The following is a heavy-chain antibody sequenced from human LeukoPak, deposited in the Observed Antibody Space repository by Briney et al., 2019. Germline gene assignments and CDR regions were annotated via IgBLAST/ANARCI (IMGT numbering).Heavy chain of an antibody. J-gene: IGHJ4*02. Sequence: SETLSLTCTVSGGSISSYYWSWIRQPPGKGLEWIGYIYDSGSTNYNPSLKSRVTISVDTSKNQFSLKLSSVTAADTAVYYCARSYSSGWYDYFDYWGQGTLVTVSS. V-gene: IGHV4-59*08. CDR3: ARSYSSGWYDYFDY. CDR2: IYDSGST. D-gene: IGHD6-19*01. CDR1: GGSISSYY.